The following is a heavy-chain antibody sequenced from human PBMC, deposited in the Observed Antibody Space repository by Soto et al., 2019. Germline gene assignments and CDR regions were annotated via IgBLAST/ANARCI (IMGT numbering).Heavy chain of an antibody. Sequence: TLSLTCGISGDSVSSNSSAWNWIRQSPSRGLEWLGRTYYRSRWYNDYAVSVKRRITINPDTSKNQFSLQFNSATPEDTAVNYCVVTLNTAMVPGAFDIGGQGTMVTVS. CDR2: TYYRSRWYN. J-gene: IGHJ3*02. V-gene: IGHV6-1*01. CDR3: VVTLNTAMVPGAFDI. CDR1: GDSVSSNSSA. D-gene: IGHD5-18*01.